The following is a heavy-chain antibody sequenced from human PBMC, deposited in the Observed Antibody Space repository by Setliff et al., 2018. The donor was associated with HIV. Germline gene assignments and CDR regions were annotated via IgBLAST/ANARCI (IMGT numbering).Heavy chain of an antibody. CDR2: IIPILGST. CDR3: ARDDHYYDSGSYYSDWYFDL. CDR1: GGTFSNYA. Sequence: GPSVKVSCKASGGTFSNYAISWVRQAPGQGLEWMGGIIPILGSTKYAQKFQGIVTITADESTSTADMELSSLRSEDTAVYYCARDDHYYDSGSYYSDWYFDLWGRGTLVTVSS. J-gene: IGHJ2*01. V-gene: IGHV1-69*01. D-gene: IGHD3-10*01.